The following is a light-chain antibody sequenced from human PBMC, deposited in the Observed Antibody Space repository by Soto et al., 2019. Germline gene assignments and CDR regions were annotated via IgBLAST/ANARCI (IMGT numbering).Light chain of an antibody. Sequence: QSALTQPASVSGSPGQSITISCTGTSSDIGGYNYVSWYQQHPGKAPKLMIYDVSNRPSGVSNRFSGSKSGNTASLTISGLQAEDEAEYYCSSYTTNIIVVFGGGTQLTVL. CDR3: SSYTTNIIVV. CDR1: SSDIGGYNY. J-gene: IGLJ2*01. CDR2: DVS. V-gene: IGLV2-14*01.